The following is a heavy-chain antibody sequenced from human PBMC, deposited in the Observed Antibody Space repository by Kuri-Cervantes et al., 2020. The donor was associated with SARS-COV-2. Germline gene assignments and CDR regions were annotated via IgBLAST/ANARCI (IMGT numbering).Heavy chain of an antibody. CDR2: ISYDGSNK. CDR3: ARDTGAAYYYDSSGYYGPPKY. J-gene: IGHJ4*02. Sequence: GESLKISCAASGFTFSSYAMHWVRQAPGKGLEWVAVISYDGSNKYYADSVKGRFTISRDNSKNTLYLQMNSLRAEDTAVYFCARDTGAAYYYDSSGYYGPPKYWGQGTLVTVSS. V-gene: IGHV3-30-3*01. CDR1: GFTFSSYA. D-gene: IGHD3-22*01.